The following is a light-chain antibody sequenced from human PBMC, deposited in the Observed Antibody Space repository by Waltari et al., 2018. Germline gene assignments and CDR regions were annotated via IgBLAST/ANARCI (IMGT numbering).Light chain of an antibody. V-gene: IGLV2-23*02. CDR3: CSFAGYGIYV. CDR1: HSTVYILHL. J-gene: IGLJ1*01. Sequence: QSALTQPASVPGSPGQSITISCTAVHSTVYILHLVSCYQHHPGRNPRLLIYEFSQRPSGISNRFSGSKSGNTASLTISGLQPEDEADYFCCSFAGYGIYVFGSGTQVSVL. CDR2: EFS.